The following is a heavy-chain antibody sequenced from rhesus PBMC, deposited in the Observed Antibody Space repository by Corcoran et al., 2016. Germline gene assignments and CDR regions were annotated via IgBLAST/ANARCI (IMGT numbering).Heavy chain of an antibody. CDR2: SSSASSYK. CDR3: TRALSITRMITVYYYTDHYYGLDS. D-gene: IGHD3-9*01. Sequence: EVQLVESGGGLVQPGGSLRLSCAASGFTFGDYGMHWVRQAAGKGLEWVSSSSSASSYKYYADSVKGLFTISRGKTKTSLCLQMSRLRAGYTAVYYCTRALSITRMITVYYYTDHYYGLDSWGQGVVVTVSS. J-gene: IGHJ6*01. V-gene: IGHV3-183*01. CDR1: GFTFGDYG.